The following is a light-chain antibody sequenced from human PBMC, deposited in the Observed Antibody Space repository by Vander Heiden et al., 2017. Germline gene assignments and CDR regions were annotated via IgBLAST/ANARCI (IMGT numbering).Light chain of an antibody. Sequence: EIVLTQSPATLSVSPGDTATLPCGASQSVSSSNLAWYPHKPGQAPRLLIYGVSTRATGVPARFSRGGSGTEFTLTISSLHSEDFALYYCQQYNNWPPSITFGQGTRLEIK. V-gene: IGKV3-15*01. CDR3: QQYNNWPPSIT. J-gene: IGKJ5*01. CDR2: GVS. CDR1: QSVSSSN.